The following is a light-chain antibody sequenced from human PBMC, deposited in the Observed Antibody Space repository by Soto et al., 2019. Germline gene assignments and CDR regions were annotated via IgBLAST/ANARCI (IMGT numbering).Light chain of an antibody. Sequence: VMTQSPLSLLVTPGKQASISFRLLQSVSSSYLAWYQQKPGQAPRLLIYGASSRATGIPDRFSGSGSGTDFTLTISRLEPEDFAVYFCQRYGSSPLITFGQGTRLEI. CDR1: QSVSSSY. J-gene: IGKJ5*01. V-gene: IGKV3-20*01. CDR3: QRYGSSPLIT. CDR2: GAS.